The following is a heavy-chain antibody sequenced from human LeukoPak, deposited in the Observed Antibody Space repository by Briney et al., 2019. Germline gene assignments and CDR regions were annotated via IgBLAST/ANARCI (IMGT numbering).Heavy chain of an antibody. J-gene: IGHJ5*02. Sequence: ASVKVSCKASGYTFTSYDINWVRQATGQGLEWMGWMNPNSGNTGYAQKFQGRVTMTRNTSISTAYMELSRLRSDDTAMYYCARMIPAASDFDPWGQGTPVTVSS. CDR3: ARMIPAASDFDP. CDR1: GYTFTSYD. CDR2: MNPNSGNT. D-gene: IGHD2-2*01. V-gene: IGHV1-8*01.